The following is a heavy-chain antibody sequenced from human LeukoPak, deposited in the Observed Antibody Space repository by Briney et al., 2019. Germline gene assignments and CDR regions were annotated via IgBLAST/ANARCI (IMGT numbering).Heavy chain of an antibody. Sequence: SETLSLICTISVGFISSSSYYWAWIRQPPGKGLEWIGSIYYRGSTHYNPSLKSRVTISLGTSKDQFSLKRSYVSVAESAVYYCASSKLLRLDFDLWGRGTLVTVSS. CDR2: IYYRGST. CDR3: ASSKLLRLDFDL. D-gene: IGHD2-21*01. V-gene: IGHV4-39*07. J-gene: IGHJ2*01. CDR1: VGFISSSSYY.